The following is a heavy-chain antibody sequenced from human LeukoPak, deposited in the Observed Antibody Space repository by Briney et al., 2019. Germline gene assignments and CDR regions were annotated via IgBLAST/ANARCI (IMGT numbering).Heavy chain of an antibody. Sequence: GGSLRLSCAASGFTFSSYWMHRVRQAPGKGLVWVSRSNSDGSSTSYADSVKGRFTISRDNAKNTLYLQMNSLRAEDTAVYYCARGPHRDYYGSGSYSYYYYGMDVWGQGTTVTVSS. J-gene: IGHJ6*02. V-gene: IGHV3-74*01. D-gene: IGHD3-10*01. CDR3: ARGPHRDYYGSGSYSYYYYGMDV. CDR2: SNSDGSST. CDR1: GFTFSSYW.